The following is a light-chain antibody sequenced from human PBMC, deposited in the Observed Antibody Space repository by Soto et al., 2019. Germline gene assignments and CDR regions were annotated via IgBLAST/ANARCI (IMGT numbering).Light chain of an antibody. CDR1: SXDVGGYNY. J-gene: IGLJ1*01. CDR2: EVN. CDR3: SSYAESNNFAYV. V-gene: IGLV2-8*01. Sequence: QSALTQPPSASGSPGQSVTISCAGTSXDVGGYNYVSRYQQRPGRAPRLMIYEVNKRPSGVPDRFSGSKSGNTASLTVSGLQAEDEADYFCSSYAESNNFAYVLGTGTKVTVL.